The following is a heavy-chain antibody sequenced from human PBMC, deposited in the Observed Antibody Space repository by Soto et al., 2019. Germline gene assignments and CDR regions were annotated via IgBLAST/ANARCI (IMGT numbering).Heavy chain of an antibody. V-gene: IGHV4-61*01. Sequence: QVQLQESGQGLVKHSETLSLTCTVSGGSVSSGSYYWSWIRQPPGKGLEWIGYIYYSGSTNYNPSLRSGVTESVDTAKNQFSLKLSSVTSADTALYYCARGSGPNDAFDIWGQGKMVTISS. CDR2: IYYSGST. J-gene: IGHJ3*02. CDR3: ARGSGPNDAFDI. CDR1: GGSVSSGSYY. D-gene: IGHD2-15*01.